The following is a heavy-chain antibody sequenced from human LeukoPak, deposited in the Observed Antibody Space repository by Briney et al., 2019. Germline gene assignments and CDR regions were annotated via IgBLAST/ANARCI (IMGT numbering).Heavy chain of an antibody. D-gene: IGHD2-21*01. V-gene: IGHV4-34*01. Sequence: EPSETLSLTCAVYGGSFSGYYWSWIRQPPGEGLEWIGEINDSGSTKYNPSLKSRVTILVDTSKNQLSLKLNSVTAADTAVYYCASTFVRDAPTDDYWGQGTLVTVSS. CDR3: ASTFVRDAPTDDY. CDR1: GGSFSGYY. CDR2: INDSGST. J-gene: IGHJ4*02.